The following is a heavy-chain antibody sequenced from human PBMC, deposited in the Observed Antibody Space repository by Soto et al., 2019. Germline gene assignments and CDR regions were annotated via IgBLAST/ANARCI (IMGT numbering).Heavy chain of an antibody. CDR2: LYDVDGT. CDR1: GFAFSSRG. CDR3: ATWHLQEHAYDI. V-gene: IGHV3-NL1*01. J-gene: IGHJ3*02. Sequence: QVQLVESGGGVVQPGRSLRLSCRASGFAFSSRGMHWVRQAPGKGLEWVSALYDVDGTYYADSVKGRFTTSIDTSRTIVYLQMNSLRLDDTAVYFCATWHLQEHAYDIWGQGTTVTVSS. D-gene: IGHD4-4*01.